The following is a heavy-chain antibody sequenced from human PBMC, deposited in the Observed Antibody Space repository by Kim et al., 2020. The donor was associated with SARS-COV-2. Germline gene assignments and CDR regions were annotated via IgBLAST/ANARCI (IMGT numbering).Heavy chain of an antibody. J-gene: IGHJ3*02. CDR1: GGSTSSYY. Sequence: SETLSLTCTVSGGSTSSYYWSWIRQPPGKGLEWIGYIYYSGSTNYNPSLKSRVTISVDTSKNQFSLKLSSVTAADTAVYYCSTFGELLYGAFDIWGQGTMVTVSS. CDR3: STFGELLYGAFDI. CDR2: IYYSGST. D-gene: IGHD3-10*01. V-gene: IGHV4-59*08.